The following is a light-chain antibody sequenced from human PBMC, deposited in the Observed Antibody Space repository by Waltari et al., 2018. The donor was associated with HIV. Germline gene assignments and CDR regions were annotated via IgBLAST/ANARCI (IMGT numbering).Light chain of an antibody. CDR3: NSYAGSNNVL. V-gene: IGLV2-8*01. Sequence: QSALTQPPSASGSPGQSVTISCTGTSSDVGGYNYVSWYQQHPGKAPKLMIYEVSKRPSGVPDRFSGSKSGNTASLTVSGLQAEDEADYYCNSYAGSNNVLFGGGTKLTV. J-gene: IGLJ2*01. CDR1: SSDVGGYNY. CDR2: EVS.